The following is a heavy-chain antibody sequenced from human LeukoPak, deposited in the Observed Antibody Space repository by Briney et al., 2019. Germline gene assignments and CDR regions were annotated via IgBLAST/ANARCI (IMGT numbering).Heavy chain of an antibody. CDR3: ASLSAGYSSS. CDR1: GFTFSSYW. J-gene: IGHJ4*02. CDR2: IKQDGSEK. Sequence: PGGSLRLSCAASGFTFSSYWMSWVRQPPGKGLEWVANIKQDGSEKYYVHSVKGRFTITRDNAKNSLYLQMNSLRAEDTAVYYCASLSAGYSSSWGQGTLVTVSS. D-gene: IGHD6-13*01. V-gene: IGHV3-7*01.